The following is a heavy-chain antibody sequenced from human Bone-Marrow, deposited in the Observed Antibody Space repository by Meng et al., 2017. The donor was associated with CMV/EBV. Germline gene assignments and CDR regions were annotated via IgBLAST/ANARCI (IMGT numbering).Heavy chain of an antibody. J-gene: IGHJ4*02. V-gene: IGHV4-34*01. Sequence: QVQLRQGGAGLLKPSETLSLTVAVYGGAFSGYYWSWIRQPPGKGLEWIGEINHSGSTNYNPSLKSRVTISVDTSKNQFSLKLSSVTAADTAVYYCARGGGPFDYWGQGTLVTVSS. D-gene: IGHD3-16*01. CDR3: ARGGGPFDY. CDR2: INHSGST. CDR1: GGAFSGYY.